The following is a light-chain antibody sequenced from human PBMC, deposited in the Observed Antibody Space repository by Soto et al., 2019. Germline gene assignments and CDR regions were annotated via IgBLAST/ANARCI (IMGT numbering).Light chain of an antibody. CDR1: SSNIGAGYD. V-gene: IGLV1-40*01. Sequence: QSVLTQPPSVSGAPGQRVTISCTGSSSNIGAGYDVHWYQQLPGTAPKLLIYGNSNRPSGVPDRFSGSKSGTSASLAITGLQAEDEADYYCQSYGSSQSVLFGGGTKLTVL. J-gene: IGLJ3*02. CDR2: GNS. CDR3: QSYGSSQSVL.